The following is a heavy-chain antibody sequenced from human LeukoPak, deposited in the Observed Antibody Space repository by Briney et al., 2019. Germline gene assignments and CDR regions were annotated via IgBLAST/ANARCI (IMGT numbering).Heavy chain of an antibody. CDR2: ISIGGST. D-gene: IGHD3-10*01. J-gene: IGHJ5*02. Sequence: HPGGSLRLSCAASGFTFSSYAMSWVRQAPGKGLEWVSTISIGGSTYYADSVKGQFTISRDNSKNTLYLQMNSLRAEDTAVYYCAKGVNWFDPWGQGTLVTVSS. V-gene: IGHV3-23*01. CDR3: AKGVNWFDP. CDR1: GFTFSSYA.